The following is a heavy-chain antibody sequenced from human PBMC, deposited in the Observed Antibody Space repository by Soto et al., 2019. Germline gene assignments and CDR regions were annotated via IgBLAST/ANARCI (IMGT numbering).Heavy chain of an antibody. J-gene: IGHJ4*02. Sequence: GSLGHSCASSGVTFNSAWMIWVLQAPVKGLGWVGGSRSEAAGGTTDYAAPVKGRFIISRDDTKNTLYLQMNSLKTDDTAVYYSNTDIGDTWYPFNFDYWGQGTLVTVSS. CDR2: SRSEAAGGTT. CDR3: NTDIGDTWYPFNFDY. D-gene: IGHD6-13*01. V-gene: IGHV3-15*01. CDR1: GVTFNSAW.